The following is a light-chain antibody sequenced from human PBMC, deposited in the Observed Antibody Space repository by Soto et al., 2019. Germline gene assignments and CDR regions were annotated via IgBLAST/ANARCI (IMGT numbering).Light chain of an antibody. CDR2: GAS. Sequence: SHSPATVSVSPGERVTLSCRASQNILSNLAWYQQKPGQAPTLLMSGASNRASGVPVRFSGSGSGTDFTLTITRLEPEDFALYYCQQYGGSPITFGLGTRLEI. CDR1: QNILSN. J-gene: IGKJ5*01. V-gene: IGKV3-20*01. CDR3: QQYGGSPIT.